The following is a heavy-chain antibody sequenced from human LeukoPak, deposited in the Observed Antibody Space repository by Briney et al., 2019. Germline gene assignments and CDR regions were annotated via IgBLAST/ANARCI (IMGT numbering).Heavy chain of an antibody. CDR1: GFTFTSYA. D-gene: IGHD2-2*01. J-gene: IGHJ4*02. CDR3: VKVGCSTTSCYAGDYH. V-gene: IGHV3-23*01. Sequence: GGSLRLSCAASGFTFTSYAMSWVRQSPGKGMEWVSTISADGNSPYYADSVKGRFTISRDSSKNTVYLQMNSLGAEDTAVYYCVKVGCSTTSCYAGDYHWGQGTLVTASS. CDR2: ISADGNSP.